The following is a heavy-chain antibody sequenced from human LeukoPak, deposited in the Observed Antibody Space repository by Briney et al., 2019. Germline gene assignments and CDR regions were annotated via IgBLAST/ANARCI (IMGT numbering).Heavy chain of an antibody. V-gene: IGHV4-31*03. CDR1: GGSISSGGYY. CDR3: ARDNRRYYYDSSGYYDY. D-gene: IGHD3-22*01. J-gene: IGHJ4*02. CDR2: IYYSGST. Sequence: KTSETLSLTCTVSGGSISSGGYYWSWIRQHPGKGLEWFGYIYYSGSTYYNPSLKSRVTISVDTSKNQFSLKLSSVTAADTAVYYCARDNRRYYYDSSGYYDYWGQGTLVTVSS.